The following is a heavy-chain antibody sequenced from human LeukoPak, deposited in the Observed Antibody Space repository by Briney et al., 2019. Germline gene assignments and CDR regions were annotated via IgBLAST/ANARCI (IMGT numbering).Heavy chain of an antibody. CDR3: ARLKKGFTFDY. CDR1: GGSIGSGSYY. CDR2: IYTSGST. J-gene: IGHJ4*02. Sequence: SETLSLTCTVSGGSIGSGSYYWSWIRQPAGKGLEWIGRIYTSGSTNYNPSLTSRVTISVDTSKTQSSLKLSSVPAADTAVYYCARLKKGFTFDYWGQGTLVTVSS. V-gene: IGHV4-61*02.